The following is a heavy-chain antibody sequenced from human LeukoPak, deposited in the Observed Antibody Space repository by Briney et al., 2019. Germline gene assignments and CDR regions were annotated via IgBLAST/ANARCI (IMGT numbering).Heavy chain of an antibody. CDR2: FAPEDGET. CDR3: ATVTYYYDSSGFAFDI. D-gene: IGHD3-22*01. Sequence: ASVKVSCKFSGYTLTELSMHWVRQAPGKGLEWMGGFAPEDGETIYAQKFQGRVTMTEDTSTDTAYMELSSMRSEDTAVYYCATVTYYYDSSGFAFDIWGQGTMVTVSS. CDR1: GYTLTELS. J-gene: IGHJ3*02. V-gene: IGHV1-24*01.